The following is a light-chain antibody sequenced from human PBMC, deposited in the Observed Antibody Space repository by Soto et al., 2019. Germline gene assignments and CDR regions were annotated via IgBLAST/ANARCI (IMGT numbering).Light chain of an antibody. J-gene: IGKJ1*01. V-gene: IGKV3-15*01. Sequence: EIVMTQSPATLSVSPGERATLSCRASQSVSSNLAWYQQKPGQAPRLLIYGASTRATGLPARFSGSGSGTEFTLTISSLQSEAFAVYYCQQYNNWPPTFGQGTKVDIK. CDR1: QSVSSN. CDR3: QQYNNWPPT. CDR2: GAS.